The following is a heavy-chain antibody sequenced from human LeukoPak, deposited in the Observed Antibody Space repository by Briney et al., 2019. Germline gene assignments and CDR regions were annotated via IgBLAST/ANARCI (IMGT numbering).Heavy chain of an antibody. V-gene: IGHV4-30-4*01. D-gene: IGHD3-22*01. Sequence: SETLSPTCTVSGGSISSGDYYWSWIRQPPGKGLEWIGYIYYSGSTYYNPSLKSRVTISVDTSKNQFSLKLSSVTAADTAVYYCARESYYDTPYGMDVWGQGTTVTVSS. CDR3: ARESYYDTPYGMDV. CDR1: GGSISSGDYY. CDR2: IYYSGST. J-gene: IGHJ6*02.